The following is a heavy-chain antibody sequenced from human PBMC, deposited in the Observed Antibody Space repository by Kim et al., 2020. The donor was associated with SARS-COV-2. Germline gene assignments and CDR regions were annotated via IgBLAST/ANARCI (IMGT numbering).Heavy chain of an antibody. CDR3: ARGTPILSDAFDI. CDR1: GYTFTSYA. V-gene: IGHV1-3*01. J-gene: IGHJ3*02. D-gene: IGHD3-9*01. Sequence: ASVKVSCKASGYTFTSYAMHWVRQAPGQRLEWMGWINAGNGNTKYSQKFQGRVTITRDTSASTAYMELSSLRSENTAVYYCARGTPILSDAFDIWGQGTMVTVSS. CDR2: INAGNGNT.